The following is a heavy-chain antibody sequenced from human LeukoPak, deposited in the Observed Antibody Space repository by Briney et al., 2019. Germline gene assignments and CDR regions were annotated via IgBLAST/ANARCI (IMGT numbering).Heavy chain of an antibody. J-gene: IGHJ4*02. D-gene: IGHD3-10*01. CDR3: TRDVGFYGSGSYYRD. V-gene: IGHV3-74*01. Sequence: GGSLRLSCAASGLTFSNYWMHWVRHGSGKGLVWVSRISIDGNTTNYADSVKGRFTISRDNAKNTLYLQMSSLTAEYTAVYYCTRDVGFYGSGSYYRDWGQGSLVTVSS. CDR1: GLTFSNYW. CDR2: ISIDGNTT.